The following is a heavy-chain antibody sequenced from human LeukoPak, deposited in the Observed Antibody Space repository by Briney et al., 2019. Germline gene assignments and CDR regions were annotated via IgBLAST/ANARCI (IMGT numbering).Heavy chain of an antibody. CDR1: GFTFSSYS. J-gene: IGHJ5*02. V-gene: IGHV3-48*04. CDR3: ARGSIAALIENWFDP. CDR2: ISSSSSTI. D-gene: IGHD6-6*01. Sequence: GGSLRLSCAASGFTFSSYSMNWVRQAPGKGLEWVSYISSSSSTIYYADSVKGRFTISRDNAKNSLCLQMNSLRAEDTAVYYCARGSIAALIENWFDPWGQGTLVTVSS.